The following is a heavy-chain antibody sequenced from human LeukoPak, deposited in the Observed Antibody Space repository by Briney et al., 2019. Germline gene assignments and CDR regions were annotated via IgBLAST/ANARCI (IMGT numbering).Heavy chain of an antibody. D-gene: IGHD2-21*02. CDR1: GFTFSSW. Sequence: PGGSLRLSCAASGFTFSSWMTWVRQAPGKGLEWVANIKQDGSEEQYADSAKGRFTISRDNAKNSLYLQMNSLRAEDTAVYYCARDPYCGGDCYSGFGAFDIWGQGTMVTVSS. V-gene: IGHV3-7*01. CDR2: IKQDGSEE. CDR3: ARDPYCGGDCYSGFGAFDI. J-gene: IGHJ3*02.